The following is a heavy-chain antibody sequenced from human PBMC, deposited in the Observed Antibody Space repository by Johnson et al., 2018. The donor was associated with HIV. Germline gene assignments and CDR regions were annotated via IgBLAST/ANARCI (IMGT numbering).Heavy chain of an antibody. V-gene: IGHV3-15*05. CDR1: GFTVSSNY. Sequence: VQLVESGGGLVQPGGSLRLSCAASGFTVSSNYMSWVRQAPGKGLEWIGRIKSKIDGGTTDYAAPVQGRFTISRDDSKNTLYLQMNSLRAEDTAVYYCARGGEGELPDAFDIWGQGTMVTVSS. J-gene: IGHJ3*02. CDR3: ARGGEGELPDAFDI. CDR2: IKSKIDGGTT. D-gene: IGHD1-26*01.